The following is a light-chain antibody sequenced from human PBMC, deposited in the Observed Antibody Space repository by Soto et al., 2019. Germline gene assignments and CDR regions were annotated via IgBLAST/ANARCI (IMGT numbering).Light chain of an antibody. CDR2: KAS. CDR1: QSISSW. V-gene: IGKV1-5*03. CDR3: QQYNSYSPGVT. Sequence: DIQMTQSPSTLSASVGDRVTITCRASQSISSWLAWYQQKPGKAPKLLIYKASSLESGVPSRFSGSGSGTEFTLTISSPQPDDFATYYCQQYNSYSPGVTFGGGTKVEIK. J-gene: IGKJ4*01.